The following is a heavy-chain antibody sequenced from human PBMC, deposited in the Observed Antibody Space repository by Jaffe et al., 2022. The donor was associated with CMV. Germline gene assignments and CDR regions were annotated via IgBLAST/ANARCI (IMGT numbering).Heavy chain of an antibody. J-gene: IGHJ5*02. V-gene: IGHV4-4*02. Sequence: QVQLQESGPGLVKPSGTLSLTCAVSGASITRSNWWSWVRQPPGKGLEWIGEIYHSGSTYYNPSLKGRVTISVDKSKNQFSLKLSSVTAADTAVYYCARGHEEWFHPWGQGTLVSVSS. CDR3: ARGHEEWFHP. CDR2: IYHSGST. CDR1: GASITRSNW.